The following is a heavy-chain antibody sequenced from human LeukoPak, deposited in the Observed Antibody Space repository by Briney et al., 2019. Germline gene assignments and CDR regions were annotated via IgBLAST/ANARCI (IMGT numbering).Heavy chain of an antibody. Sequence: PSETLSLTCTVSGGSISSYYWSWIRQPPGKGLEWIGYIYYSGSTNYNPSLKSRVTISVDTSKNQFSLKLSSVTAADTAVYYCARSPSTMVRGGFDYWGQGTLVTVPS. D-gene: IGHD3-10*01. CDR2: IYYSGST. CDR3: ARSPSTMVRGGFDY. CDR1: GGSISSYY. J-gene: IGHJ4*02. V-gene: IGHV4-59*08.